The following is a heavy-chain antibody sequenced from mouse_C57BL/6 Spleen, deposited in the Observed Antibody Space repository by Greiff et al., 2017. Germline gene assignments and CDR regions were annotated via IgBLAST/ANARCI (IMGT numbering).Heavy chain of an antibody. CDR3: ASGDGQKGDYYAMDY. V-gene: IGHV1-69*01. D-gene: IGHD2-3*01. CDR2: IDPSDSYT. J-gene: IGHJ4*01. Sequence: VQLQQPGAELVMPGASVKLSCKASGYTFTSYWMHWVKQRPGQGLEWIGEIDPSDSYTNYNQKFKGKSTLTVDKSSSTAYMQLSSLTSEDSAVYYCASGDGQKGDYYAMDYWGQGTSVTVSS. CDR1: GYTFTSYW.